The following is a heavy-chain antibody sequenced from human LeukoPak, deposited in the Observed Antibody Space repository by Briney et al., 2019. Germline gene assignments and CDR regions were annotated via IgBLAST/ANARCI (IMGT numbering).Heavy chain of an antibody. V-gene: IGHV4-59*01. CDR2: IYYSGST. Sequence: SETLSLTCTVSGGSISSYYWSWIRQPPGKGLEWIGYIYYSGSTNYNPSLKSRVTISVDTSKNQFSLKLSSVTAADTAVYYCARAQGYSSSWYFYWGQGTLVTVSS. D-gene: IGHD6-13*01. CDR3: ARAQGYSSSWYFY. CDR1: GGSISSYY. J-gene: IGHJ4*02.